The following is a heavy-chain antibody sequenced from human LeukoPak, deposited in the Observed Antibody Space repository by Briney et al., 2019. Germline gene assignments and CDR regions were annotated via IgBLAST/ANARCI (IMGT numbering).Heavy chain of an antibody. CDR2: ISWNSGSI. Sequence: GRSLRLSCAASGFTFDDYAMHWVRQAPGKGLEWVSGISWNSGSIGYADSVKGRFTISRDNAKNSLYLQMNSLRAEDTALYYCAKDARSNAYYFDYWGQGTLVTVSS. J-gene: IGHJ4*02. CDR1: GFTFDDYA. D-gene: IGHD1-1*01. V-gene: IGHV3-9*01. CDR3: AKDARSNAYYFDY.